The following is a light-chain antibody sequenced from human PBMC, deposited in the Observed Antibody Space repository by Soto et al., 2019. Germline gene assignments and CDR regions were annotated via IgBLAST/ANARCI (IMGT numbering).Light chain of an antibody. V-gene: IGKV3-20*01. CDR2: GAS. CDR3: QQSYSTPFP. CDR1: QSISSSY. Sequence: VLTQSPGTLSLSPGERATISCRASQSISSSYLAWYQHKPGQAPRLLIYGASSRATGIPHRFSGSGSGTHFTLPITRLEPEDFAPYYYQQSYSTPFPFGPGTKVDIK. J-gene: IGKJ3*01.